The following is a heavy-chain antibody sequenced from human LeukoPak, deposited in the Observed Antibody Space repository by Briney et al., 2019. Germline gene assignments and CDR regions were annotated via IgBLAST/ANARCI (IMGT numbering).Heavy chain of an antibody. D-gene: IGHD4-23*01. Sequence: ASVKVSCKASGYTFTGYYMHWVRQAPGQGLEWMGWINPNSGGTNYAQKFQGRVTMTRDTSISTAYMELSRLRSDDTAVYYCARADYGGNSELDYWGPGTLVTVSS. CDR3: ARADYGGNSELDY. J-gene: IGHJ4*02. CDR1: GYTFTGYY. V-gene: IGHV1-2*02. CDR2: INPNSGGT.